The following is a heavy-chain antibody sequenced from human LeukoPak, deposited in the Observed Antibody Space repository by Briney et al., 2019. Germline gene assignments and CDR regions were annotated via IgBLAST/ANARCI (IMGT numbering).Heavy chain of an antibody. J-gene: IGHJ6*03. CDR3: ARLYSSGWYPYYYYYMDV. CDR2: ISAYNGNT. D-gene: IGHD6-19*01. V-gene: IGHV1-18*01. Sequence: GESLKISCKGSGYTFTSYGISWVRQAPGQGLEWMGWISAYNGNTNYAQKLQGRVTMTTDTSTSTAYMELRSLRSDDTAVYYCARLYSSGWYPYYYYYMDVWGKGTTVTISS. CDR1: GYTFTSYG.